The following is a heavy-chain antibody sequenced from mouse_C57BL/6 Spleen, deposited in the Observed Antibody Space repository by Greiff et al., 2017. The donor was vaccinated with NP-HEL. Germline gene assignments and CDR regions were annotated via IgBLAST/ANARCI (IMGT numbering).Heavy chain of an antibody. V-gene: IGHV1-15*01. CDR3: TYRYYGSSDWYFDV. D-gene: IGHD1-1*01. Sequence: QVQLQQSGAELVRPGASVTLSCKASGYTFTDYEMHWVKQTPVHGLEWIGAIDPETGGTAYNQKFKGKAILTADKSSSTAYMELRSLTSEDSAVYYCTYRYYGSSDWYFDVWGTGTTVTVSS. CDR2: IDPETGGT. J-gene: IGHJ1*03. CDR1: GYTFTDYE.